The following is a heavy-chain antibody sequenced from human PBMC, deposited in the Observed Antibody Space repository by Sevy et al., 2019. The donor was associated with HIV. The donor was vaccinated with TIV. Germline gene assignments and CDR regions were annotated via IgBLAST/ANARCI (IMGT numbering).Heavy chain of an antibody. CDR3: AKGGGGHYDPDEIGYYFYYYNMDV. J-gene: IGHJ6*03. CDR1: GFSFDSYG. D-gene: IGHD3-22*01. CDR2: ISGSGTRT. V-gene: IGHV3-23*01. Sequence: GGSLRLSCAVSGFSFDSYGMTWVRQAPGKGLEWVSGISGSGTRTYYADSVKGRFIISRDNSKNTLYLQMNSLRSEDRDINYCAKGGGGHYDPDEIGYYFYYYNMDVWGKGTTVTVSS.